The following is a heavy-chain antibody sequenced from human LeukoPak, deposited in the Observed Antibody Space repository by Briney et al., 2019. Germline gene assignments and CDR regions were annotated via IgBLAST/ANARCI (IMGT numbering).Heavy chain of an antibody. CDR3: ARYCSGGSCNGDY. J-gene: IGHJ4*02. CDR1: GFTFSSYW. D-gene: IGHD2-15*01. CDR2: IGGSGEGT. V-gene: IGHV3-23*01. Sequence: PGGSLRLSCAASGFTFSSYWMSWIRQAPGKGLEWVSTIGGSGEGTYYADSVKGRFTISRDNSKNTLFLQMTSLRADDTAIYYCARYCSGGSCNGDYWGQGTLVTVSS.